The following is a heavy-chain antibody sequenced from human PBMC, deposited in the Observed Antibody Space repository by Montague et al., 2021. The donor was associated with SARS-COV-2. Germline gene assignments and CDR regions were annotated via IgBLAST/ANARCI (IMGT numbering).Heavy chain of an antibody. D-gene: IGHD3-3*01. CDR3: AKDLSGYDFWSGPTTHYYYYGMDV. Sequence: SLRLSCAASGFTFSSYAMSWVRQAPGKGLEWVSVIYSGGSSTYYADSVKGRFTISRDNSKNTLYLQMNSLRAEDTAVYCCAKDLSGYDFWSGPTTHYYYYGMDVWGQGTTATVSS. CDR2: IYSGGSST. J-gene: IGHJ6*02. V-gene: IGHV3-23*03. CDR1: GFTFSSYA.